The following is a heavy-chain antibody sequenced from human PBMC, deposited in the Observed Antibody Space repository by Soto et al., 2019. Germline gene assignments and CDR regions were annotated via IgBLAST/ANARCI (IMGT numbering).Heavy chain of an antibody. Sequence: SETLSLTCSVSGGSISSSSYYWGWIRQPPGKGLEWIGSIYYSGSTYYNPSLKSRVTISVDTSKNQFSLKLSSVTAADTAVYYCARHRMTTVTRIDYWGQGTLVTVSS. J-gene: IGHJ4*02. CDR3: ARHRMTTVTRIDY. D-gene: IGHD4-17*01. V-gene: IGHV4-39*01. CDR1: GGSISSSSYY. CDR2: IYYSGST.